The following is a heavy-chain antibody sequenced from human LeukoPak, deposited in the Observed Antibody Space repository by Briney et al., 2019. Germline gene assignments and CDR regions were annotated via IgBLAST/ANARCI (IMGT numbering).Heavy chain of an antibody. CDR1: GGSFSGYY. V-gene: IGHV4-59*01. CDR3: ATDNSYGSGSYYT. D-gene: IGHD3-10*01. J-gene: IGHJ4*02. Sequence: SETLSLTCTVSGGSFSGYYWNWIRQPPGKGLEWIGYIYYSGNTNYNPSLKSRVTISVDTSKNQFSLKLSSVTAADTAVYYCATDNSYGSGSYYTWGQGTLVTVSS. CDR2: IYYSGNT.